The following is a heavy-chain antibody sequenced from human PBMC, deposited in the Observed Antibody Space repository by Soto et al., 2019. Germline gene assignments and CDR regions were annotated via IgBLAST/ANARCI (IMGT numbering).Heavy chain of an antibody. Sequence: SETLSLTCAVSGYSISSGYYWGWIRQPPGKGLEWIGSIYHSGSAYYNPSLKSRVTISVDTSKNQFSLKLSAVTAADKAVYYCARDPTDYVWGSYRYTVSFDIWGQGTMVTVSS. V-gene: IGHV4-38-2*02. CDR3: ARDPTDYVWGSYRYTVSFDI. CDR2: IYHSGSA. D-gene: IGHD3-16*02. CDR1: GYSISSGYY. J-gene: IGHJ3*02.